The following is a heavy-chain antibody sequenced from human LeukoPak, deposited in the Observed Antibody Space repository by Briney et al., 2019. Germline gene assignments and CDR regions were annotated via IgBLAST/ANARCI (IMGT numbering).Heavy chain of an antibody. CDR2: INPNSGGT. Sequence: ASVKVSCKASGYTFTGYYMHWVRQAPGQGLEWMGWINPNSGGTNYAQKFQGRVTMTRDASISTAYMELSRLRSDDTAVYYCARARKRIVGATGHWFDPWGQGTLVTVSS. V-gene: IGHV1-2*02. J-gene: IGHJ5*02. CDR3: ARARKRIVGATGHWFDP. D-gene: IGHD1-26*01. CDR1: GYTFTGYY.